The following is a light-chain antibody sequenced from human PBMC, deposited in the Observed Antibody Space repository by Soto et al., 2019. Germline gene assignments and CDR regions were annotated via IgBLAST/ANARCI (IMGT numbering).Light chain of an antibody. CDR2: GAS. V-gene: IGKV1-9*01. CDR3: QQLFMYPPT. J-gene: IGKJ3*01. Sequence: IPLTQSPSSLSASVGDRVTITCRASQGIINYLAWYQQKPGKAPKLLIYGASTLQSGVPSRFGGSGSGTDVTLTVSSLQPEDCATYYCQQLFMYPPTFGPGTKVDIK. CDR1: QGIINY.